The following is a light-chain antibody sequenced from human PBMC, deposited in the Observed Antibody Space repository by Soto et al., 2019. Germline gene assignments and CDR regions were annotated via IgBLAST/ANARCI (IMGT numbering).Light chain of an antibody. CDR2: AAS. Sequence: DIQMTQSPSSLSASVGDRVTITCRASQTISNYLNWYQEKPGRAPKLLIYAASNLQSGVPSRFSGSGSGTECTLTITNLQPEDFATYYWQKTYSTPFTFGPGTNVDVK. CDR1: QTISNY. CDR3: QKTYSTPFT. V-gene: IGKV1-39*01. J-gene: IGKJ3*01.